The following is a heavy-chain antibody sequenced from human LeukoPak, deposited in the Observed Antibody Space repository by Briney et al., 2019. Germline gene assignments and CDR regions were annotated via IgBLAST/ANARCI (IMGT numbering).Heavy chain of an antibody. CDR2: IYYSGST. Sequence: SETLSLTCTVSGGSISSYYWSWIRQPPGKGLEWIGYIYYSGSTKYNPSLRSRVTISVDTSKNQFSLDLRSVTAADTAVYYCARGPHYHDSSGYSPSYSYAMDVWGQGTTVTVSS. D-gene: IGHD3-22*01. J-gene: IGHJ6*02. V-gene: IGHV4-59*01. CDR1: GGSISSYY. CDR3: ARGPHYHDSSGYSPSYSYAMDV.